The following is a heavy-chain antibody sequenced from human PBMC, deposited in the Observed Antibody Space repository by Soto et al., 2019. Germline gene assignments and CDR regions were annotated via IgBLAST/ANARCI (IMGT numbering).Heavy chain of an antibody. CDR1: GYTFIGYY. CDR3: ARVGGGLASLGYYGMDV. CDR2: INPNSGGT. V-gene: IGHV1-2*04. J-gene: IGHJ6*02. D-gene: IGHD3-10*01. Sequence: ASVKVSCKSSGYTFIGYYIHWVRQAPGQGLDWMGWINPNSGGTNYAQRFQSCFTMTRDRSISTAYMELSRLKSDDTAVYYCARVGGGLASLGYYGMDVWGQGTTVTVSS.